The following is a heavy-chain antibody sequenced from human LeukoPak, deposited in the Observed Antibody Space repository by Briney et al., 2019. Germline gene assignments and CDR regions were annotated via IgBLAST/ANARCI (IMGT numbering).Heavy chain of an antibody. CDR2: IYPGDSDT. D-gene: IGHD4-17*01. CDR1: GYGFSNYW. V-gene: IGHV5-51*01. J-gene: IGHJ4*02. Sequence: GESLKISCKGSGYGFSNYWIGWVRQMPGKGLEWMGIIYPGDSDTRYSPSFQGQVTISVDESINTAYLQWSSLEASDTAMHYCARQYGRPFDYWGQGTLVTVSS. CDR3: ARQYGRPFDY.